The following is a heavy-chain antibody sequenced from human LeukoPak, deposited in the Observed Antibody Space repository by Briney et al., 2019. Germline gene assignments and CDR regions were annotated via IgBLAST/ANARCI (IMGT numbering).Heavy chain of an antibody. D-gene: IGHD6-13*01. CDR2: ISGSGGST. CDR3: AKGLYSSSWSHDY. V-gene: IGHV3-23*01. Sequence: PGGSLRLSCAASGFTFSSYAMSWVRQAPGKGLEWVSAISGSGGSTYYADSVKGGFTISRDNSKNTLYLQMNSLRAEDTAVYYCAKGLYSSSWSHDYWGQGTLVTVSS. J-gene: IGHJ4*02. CDR1: GFTFSSYA.